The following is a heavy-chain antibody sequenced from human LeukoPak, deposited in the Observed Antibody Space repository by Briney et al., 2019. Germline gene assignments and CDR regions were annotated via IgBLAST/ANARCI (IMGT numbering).Heavy chain of an antibody. J-gene: IGHJ4*02. CDR2: ISYDGSNK. D-gene: IGHD6-19*01. CDR3: ARVAGASYSSGWGLGDY. Sequence: GGSLRLSCAASGFTFSSYAMHWVRQAPGKGLEWVAVISYDGSNKYYADSVKGRFTISRDNSKNTLYLRMNSLRAEDTAVYYCARVAGASYSSGWGLGDYWGQGTLVTVSS. V-gene: IGHV3-30*04. CDR1: GFTFSSYA.